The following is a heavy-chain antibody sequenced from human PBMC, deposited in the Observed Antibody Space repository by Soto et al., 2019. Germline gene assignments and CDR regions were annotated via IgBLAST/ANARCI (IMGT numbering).Heavy chain of an antibody. V-gene: IGHV3-48*02. CDR1: GFSFSTYS. J-gene: IGHJ4*02. Sequence: EVQLVESGGGFVQPGGSLRLSCTTSGFSFSTYSMSWVRQAPGKGLEWVSHVGRSGTTIYHADSVKGRFTVSRDNAKNSLYLQMSSLRDEDTAVYHCARVRLGELSLEYWGQGTLVTVSS. CDR2: VGRSGTTI. D-gene: IGHD3-16*02. CDR3: ARVRLGELSLEY.